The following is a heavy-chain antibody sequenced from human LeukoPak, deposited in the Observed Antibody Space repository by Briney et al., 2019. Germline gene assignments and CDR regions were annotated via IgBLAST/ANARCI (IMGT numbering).Heavy chain of an antibody. CDR2: IYSGGTT. CDR3: AMKAVPRPRLHDAFDF. J-gene: IGHJ3*01. CDR1: EFTVSTNY. Sequence: PGGSLRLSCAASEFTVSTNYMNWVRQAPGKGLEWVSVIYSGGTTYYADSVKGRFTISRDNSKNTLYLQMNSLRADDTAVYYCAMKAVPRPRLHDAFDFWGQGTVVSVSS. D-gene: IGHD5-24*01. V-gene: IGHV3-53*01.